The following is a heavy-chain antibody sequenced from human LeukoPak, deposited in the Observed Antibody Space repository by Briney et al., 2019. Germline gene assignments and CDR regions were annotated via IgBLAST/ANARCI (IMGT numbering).Heavy chain of an antibody. Sequence: GGSLRLSCAASGFTVSSNYMSWVRQAPGKGLEWVSVIYSGGTTYYADSVKGRFTISRDNSKNTLYLQMNSLRAEDTAVYYCARDGDYGGNPGDYYYFYGMDVWGQGTTVTVSS. D-gene: IGHD4-23*01. CDR2: IYSGGTT. V-gene: IGHV3-66*01. J-gene: IGHJ6*02. CDR1: GFTVSSNY. CDR3: ARDGDYGGNPGDYYYFYGMDV.